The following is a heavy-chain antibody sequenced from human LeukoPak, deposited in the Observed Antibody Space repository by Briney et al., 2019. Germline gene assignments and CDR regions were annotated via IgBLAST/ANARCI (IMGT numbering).Heavy chain of an antibody. CDR2: IIPILGIA. Sequence: ASVKVSCKASGGTFSSYAISWVRQAPGQGLEWMGRIIPILGIANYAQKFQGRVTITADKSTSTAYMELSSLRSEDTAVYYCARAPEARDGYNYVDYWGQGTLGTVSS. D-gene: IGHD5-24*01. V-gene: IGHV1-69*04. J-gene: IGHJ4*02. CDR1: GGTFSSYA. CDR3: ARAPEARDGYNYVDY.